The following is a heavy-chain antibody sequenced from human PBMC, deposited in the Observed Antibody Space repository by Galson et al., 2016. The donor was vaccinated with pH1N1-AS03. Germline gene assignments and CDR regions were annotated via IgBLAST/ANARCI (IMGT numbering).Heavy chain of an antibody. V-gene: IGHV3-11*06. Sequence: SLRLSCAASGFTFSDYYMFWIRQAPGKGLEWVSYISSSSPYSSYADSVKGRSSISRDNAKNSLYLQMNSLRAEDTAIYYCAGGGTALDFECWGQGTLVTVSS. J-gene: IGHJ4*02. D-gene: IGHD1-1*01. CDR1: GFTFSDYY. CDR2: ISSSSPYS. CDR3: AGGGTALDFEC.